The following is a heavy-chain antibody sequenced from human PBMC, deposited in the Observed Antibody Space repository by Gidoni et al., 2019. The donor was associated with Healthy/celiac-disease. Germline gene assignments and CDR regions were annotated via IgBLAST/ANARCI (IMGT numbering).Heavy chain of an antibody. CDR2: INHSGST. Sequence: QVQLQQWGAGLLKPSETLSLTCAVHGGSFSGYYWSWIRQPPGKGLEWIGEINHSGSTNYNPSLKSRVTISVDTSKNQFSLKLSSVTAADTAVYYCARGLGGSYYRYNWFDPWGQGTLVTVSS. D-gene: IGHD1-26*01. J-gene: IGHJ5*02. V-gene: IGHV4-34*01. CDR3: ARGLGGSYYRYNWFDP. CDR1: GGSFSGYY.